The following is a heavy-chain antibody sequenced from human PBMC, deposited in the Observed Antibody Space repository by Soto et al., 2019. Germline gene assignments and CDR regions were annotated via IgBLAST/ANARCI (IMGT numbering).Heavy chain of an antibody. CDR3: SSPAMFTYDYYYCMHV. D-gene: IGHD3-10*01. CDR1: GFTFSSYG. CDR2: ISYDGSNK. V-gene: IGHV3-30*03. Sequence: QVQLVESGGGVVQPGRSLRLSCAASGFTFSSYGMHWVRQAAGKGLEWVAVISYDGSNKYYADSVKGRFTISRDNSKNTLYLQMNSLIAEHTAVYYFSSPAMFTYDYYYCMHVWGQGSTVTVSS. J-gene: IGHJ6*02.